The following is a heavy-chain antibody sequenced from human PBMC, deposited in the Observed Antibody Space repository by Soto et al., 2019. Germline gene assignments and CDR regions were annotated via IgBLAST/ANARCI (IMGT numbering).Heavy chain of an antibody. CDR1: GGTFSSYA. Sequence: QVQLVQSGAEVKKPGSSVKVSCKASGGTFSSYAISWVRQAPGQGLEWMGGIIPIFGTANYAQKFQGRVTITAXXSXSXXYMELSSLRSEDTAVYYCARDGSFGDYGVGDAFDIWGQGTMVTVSS. D-gene: IGHD4-17*01. J-gene: IGHJ3*02. CDR2: IIPIFGTA. V-gene: IGHV1-69*12. CDR3: ARDGSFGDYGVGDAFDI.